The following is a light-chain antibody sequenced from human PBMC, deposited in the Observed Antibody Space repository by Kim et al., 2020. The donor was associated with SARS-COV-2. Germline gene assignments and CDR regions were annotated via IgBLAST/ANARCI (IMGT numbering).Light chain of an antibody. CDR3: AAWDDSLNAWV. Sequence: GQRVTISCSGCSSNIGSNIVNWYQQFPGTAPKLLINRNNQRPSGVPDRFSGSKSGTSASLAISGLQSEDEADYYCAAWDDSLNAWVFGGGTQLTVL. CDR1: SSNIGSNI. CDR2: RNN. J-gene: IGLJ3*02. V-gene: IGLV1-44*01.